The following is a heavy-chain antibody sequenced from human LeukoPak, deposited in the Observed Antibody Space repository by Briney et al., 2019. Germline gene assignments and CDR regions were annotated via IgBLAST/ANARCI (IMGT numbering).Heavy chain of an antibody. D-gene: IGHD3-16*01. V-gene: IGHV3-7*01. J-gene: IGHJ4*02. CDR1: GLSFSSYW. Sequence: GGSLRLSCAASGLSFSSYWMTWVRQALGKGLEWVANIKQDGSEKYYVDSVKGRFTISRDNAKNALYLQMNSLRVEDTAVYYCAPWGDYSDYWGQGTLVTVSS. CDR3: APWGDYSDY. CDR2: IKQDGSEK.